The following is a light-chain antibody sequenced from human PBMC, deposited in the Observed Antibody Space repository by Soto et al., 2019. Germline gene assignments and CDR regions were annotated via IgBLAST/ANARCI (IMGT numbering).Light chain of an antibody. V-gene: IGLV1-40*01. J-gene: IGLJ1*01. CDR1: SSNIGSSY. CDR2: GDN. Sequence: QSVLTQPPSTSGTPGQRVTISCSGSSSNIGSSYVFWFQHLPGTAPKLLIYGDNNRPSGVPDRFSGSKSGTSASLAITRLQAEDEADYYCQSYDISLHNYVFGTGTKVTVL. CDR3: QSYDISLHNYV.